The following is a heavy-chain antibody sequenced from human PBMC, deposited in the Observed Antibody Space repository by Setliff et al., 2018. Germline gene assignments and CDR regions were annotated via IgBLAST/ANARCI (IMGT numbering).Heavy chain of an antibody. CDR1: GYSISSGYY. V-gene: IGHV4-38-2*02. CDR3: AREGYYDSSGPDDAFDI. Sequence: SETLSLTCGVPGYSISSGYYWGWIRQPPGKGLEWIGSIYHSGSTYYNPSLKSRVTISVDTSKNQSSLKLSSVTAADTAVYYCAREGYYDSSGPDDAFDIWGQGTMVTVSS. D-gene: IGHD3-22*01. J-gene: IGHJ3*02. CDR2: IYHSGST.